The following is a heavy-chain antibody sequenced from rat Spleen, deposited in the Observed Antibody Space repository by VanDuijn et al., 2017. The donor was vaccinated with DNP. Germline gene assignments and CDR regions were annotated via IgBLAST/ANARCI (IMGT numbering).Heavy chain of an antibody. D-gene: IGHD1-2*01. CDR1: GFSLTNYG. V-gene: IGHV2-16*01. J-gene: IGHJ1*01. CDR3: ARFPPVYSSYREWYRDF. Sequence: QVQLKESGPGLMQPSQTLSLTCDVSGFSLTNYGITWIRQPPGKGLEGIGTVWSGGSRGYNPALESRLTIIRDMSKSQILLQRHSRQTRDTAMYFCARFPPVYSSYREWYRDFWGPGTMVTVSS. CDR2: VWSGGSR.